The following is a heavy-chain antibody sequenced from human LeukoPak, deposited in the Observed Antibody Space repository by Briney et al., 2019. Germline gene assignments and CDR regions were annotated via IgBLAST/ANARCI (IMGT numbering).Heavy chain of an antibody. D-gene: IGHD2-2*01. CDR1: GYSFTSYW. Sequence: GESLKISCKGSGYSFTSYWIGWVRQMPGKGLEWMGIIYPGDSDTRYSPSFQGQVTISADKSISTAYLQWSSLKASDTAMYYCARSSSTSSFTEGYYYYYYMDVWGKGTTVTVSS. CDR3: ARSSSTSSFTEGYYYYYYMDV. V-gene: IGHV5-51*01. J-gene: IGHJ6*03. CDR2: IYPGDSDT.